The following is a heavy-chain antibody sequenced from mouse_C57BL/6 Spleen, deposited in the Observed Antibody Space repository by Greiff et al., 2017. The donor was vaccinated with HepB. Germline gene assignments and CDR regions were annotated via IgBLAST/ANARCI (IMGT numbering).Heavy chain of an antibody. CDR2: ISSGGDYI. CDR1: GFTFSSYA. V-gene: IGHV5S21*01. J-gene: IGHJ2*01. CDR3: ARDDYYGSRGYFDY. Sequence: VQLKESGEGLVKPGGSLKLSCAASGFTFSSYAMSWVRQTPENRLERVAYISSGGDYIYYADTVKGRFTISRDNARNTLYLQMSSLKSEDTAMYYCARDDYYGSRGYFDYWGQGTTLTVSS. D-gene: IGHD1-1*01.